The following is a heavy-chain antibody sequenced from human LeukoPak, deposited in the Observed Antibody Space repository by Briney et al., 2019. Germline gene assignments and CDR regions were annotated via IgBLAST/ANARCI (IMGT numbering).Heavy chain of an antibody. CDR3: ARVVPAAMEIDY. Sequence: PSETLSLTCTVSGGSISSGDYYWSWIRQLPGKGLEWIGYIYYSGSTYYNPSLKSRVTISVDTSKNQFSLKLSSVTAADTAVYYCARVVPAAMEIDYWGQGTLVTVSS. V-gene: IGHV4-30-4*01. J-gene: IGHJ4*02. CDR2: IYYSGST. D-gene: IGHD2-2*01. CDR1: GGSISSGDYY.